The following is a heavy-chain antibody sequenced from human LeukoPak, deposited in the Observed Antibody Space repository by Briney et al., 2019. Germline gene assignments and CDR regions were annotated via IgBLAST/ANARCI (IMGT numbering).Heavy chain of an antibody. Sequence: ASVKVSCKASGYTFTGYYMHWVRQAPGQGLEWMGWINPNSGGTNYAQKFQGRVTMTRDTSISTAYMELSGLRSDDTAVYYCARVRTTMVRGASNWFDPWGQGTLVTVSS. V-gene: IGHV1-2*02. D-gene: IGHD3-10*01. CDR3: ARVRTTMVRGASNWFDP. CDR1: GYTFTGYY. J-gene: IGHJ5*02. CDR2: INPNSGGT.